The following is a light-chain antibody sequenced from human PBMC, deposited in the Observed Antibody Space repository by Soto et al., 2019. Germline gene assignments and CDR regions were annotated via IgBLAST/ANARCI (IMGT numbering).Light chain of an antibody. V-gene: IGKV3-20*01. Sequence: EIVLTQSPGTLSLSPGERVTLSCRASQSVSSNYLAWYQQKPGQAPRLLIYGASSRATGIPARFSGSGSGTDFTLTISRLEPEDFAVYYCQQYGSSLSITFGQGTRLDIK. J-gene: IGKJ5*01. CDR2: GAS. CDR1: QSVSSNY. CDR3: QQYGSSLSIT.